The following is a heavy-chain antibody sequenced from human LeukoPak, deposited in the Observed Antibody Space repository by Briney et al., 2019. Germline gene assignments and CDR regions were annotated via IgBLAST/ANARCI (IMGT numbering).Heavy chain of an antibody. CDR1: GFTFSSYA. J-gene: IGHJ3*02. V-gene: IGHV3-23*01. CDR2: ISGRGYNT. D-gene: IGHD4-23*01. CDR3: ANLLWTTVVTPVAVDI. Sequence: PGGSLRLSCVASGFTFSSYAMSWVRQAPGKGLEWVSDISGRGYNTYYADSVKGRFTISRDNSKNTLYLQMNSLRAEDTAVYYCANLLWTTVVTPVAVDIWGQGTMVTVSS.